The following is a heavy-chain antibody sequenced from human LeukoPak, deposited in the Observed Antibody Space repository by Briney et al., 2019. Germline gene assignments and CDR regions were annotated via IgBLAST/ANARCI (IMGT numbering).Heavy chain of an antibody. J-gene: IGHJ4*02. V-gene: IGHV1-58*02. CDR2: IVVGSGNT. CDR1: GFTFTSSA. D-gene: IGHD3-22*01. CDR3: AADYYDSSGYYQDY. Sequence: ASVKVSCKASGFTFTSSAMQWVRQARGQRLEWIGWIVVGSGNTNYAQKFQKRVTITRDMSTSTAYMELSSLRSEDTAVYYCAADYYDSSGYYQDYWGQGTLVTVSS.